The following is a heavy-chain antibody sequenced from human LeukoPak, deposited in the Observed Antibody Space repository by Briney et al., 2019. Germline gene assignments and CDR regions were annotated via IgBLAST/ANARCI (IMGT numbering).Heavy chain of an antibody. CDR1: GFTFSSHW. D-gene: IGHD4-17*01. V-gene: IGHV3-30*18. CDR2: ISYDGSNK. Sequence: PGGSLRLSCAASGFTFSSHWMSWVRQAPGKGLEWVAVISYDGSNKYYADSVKGRFTISRDNSKNTLYLQMNSLRAEDTAVYYCAKWAADYGDVSYAFDIWGQGTMVTVSS. J-gene: IGHJ3*02. CDR3: AKWAADYGDVSYAFDI.